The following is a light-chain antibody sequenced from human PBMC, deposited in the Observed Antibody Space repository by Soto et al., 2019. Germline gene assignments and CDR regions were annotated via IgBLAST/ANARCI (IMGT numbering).Light chain of an antibody. CDR1: QNVYQW. CDR3: QQYSSYYT. V-gene: IGKV1-5*03. Sequence: DIQMTQSPSTLSASVGDRVTITCRASQNVYQWVAWFQKKPGKAPKLLIYETSILESGVPSRFSGSGSGTEFSLTISGLQPGDFATYYCQQYSSYYTFGKGTKVEVK. J-gene: IGKJ1*01. CDR2: ETS.